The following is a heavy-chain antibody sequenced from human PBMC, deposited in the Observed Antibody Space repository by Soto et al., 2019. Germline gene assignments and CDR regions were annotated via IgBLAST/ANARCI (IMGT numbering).Heavy chain of an antibody. CDR1: GYTFTSYG. J-gene: IGHJ4*02. Sequence: QVQLVQSGAEVKKPGASVKVSCKASGYTFTSYGISWVRQAPGQGLEWMGWIRPYNGNTNYAQKLQVRVTMATDTSTSTAYIDLMSLRSDDTAVYYCARDLHPQDYWGQGTLVTVS. CDR3: ARDLHPQDY. CDR2: IRPYNGNT. V-gene: IGHV1-18*01.